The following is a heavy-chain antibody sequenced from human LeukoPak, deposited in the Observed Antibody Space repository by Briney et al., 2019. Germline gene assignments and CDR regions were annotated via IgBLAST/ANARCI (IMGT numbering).Heavy chain of an antibody. Sequence: ASVKVSCKASGYTFTGYYMHWVRQAPGQGLEWMGWINPNSGGTNYAQKFQGRVTMTRDTSISTAYMELSRLRSDDTAVYYCTRDYNILTGYSHFIDYWGQGTLVTVSS. D-gene: IGHD3-9*01. CDR3: TRDYNILTGYSHFIDY. J-gene: IGHJ4*02. CDR1: GYTFTGYY. V-gene: IGHV1-2*02. CDR2: INPNSGGT.